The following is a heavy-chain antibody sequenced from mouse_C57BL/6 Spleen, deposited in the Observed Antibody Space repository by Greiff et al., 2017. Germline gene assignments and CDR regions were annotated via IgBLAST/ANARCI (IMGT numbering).Heavy chain of an antibody. J-gene: IGHJ2*01. Sequence: EVQLQESGAELGRPGASVKLSCTASGFNIKDDYMHWVKQRPEQGLEWIGWIDPENGDTEYASKFQGKATITADTSSNTAYLQLSSLTSEDTAVYYCTTSDIGLWGQGTTLTVSS. V-gene: IGHV14-4*01. D-gene: IGHD2-14*01. CDR1: GFNIKDDY. CDR2: IDPENGDT. CDR3: TTSDIGL.